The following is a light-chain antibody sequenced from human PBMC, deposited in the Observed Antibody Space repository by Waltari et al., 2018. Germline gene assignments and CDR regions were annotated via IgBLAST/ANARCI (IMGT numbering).Light chain of an antibody. CDR2: AVS. V-gene: IGLV2-23*02. CDR3: SSYAGSSKGV. J-gene: IGLJ2*01. CDR1: SRDVGNYNR. Sequence: QSALTQPAPVSGSPGPPITIACTGTSRDVGNYNRASWYQQHPGKAPKLMIYAVSKRPSGVSDRFSGSKSGDMASLTISGLQPEDEAEYFCSSYAGSSKGVFGGGTKVTVL.